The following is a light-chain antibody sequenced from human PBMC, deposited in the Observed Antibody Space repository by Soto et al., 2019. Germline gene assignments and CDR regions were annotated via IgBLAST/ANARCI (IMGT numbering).Light chain of an antibody. CDR1: QSISSY. V-gene: IGKV1-39*01. CDR2: AAS. J-gene: IGKJ1*01. CDR3: KQSYSTPRT. Sequence: DIQMTQSPSSLSASVGDRVTITCRASQSISSYLNWYQQKPGKAPKLPIYAASSLQSGVPSRFSGSGSGTDFTLTISSLQPEDFATYYCKQSYSTPRTFGQGTKVEIK.